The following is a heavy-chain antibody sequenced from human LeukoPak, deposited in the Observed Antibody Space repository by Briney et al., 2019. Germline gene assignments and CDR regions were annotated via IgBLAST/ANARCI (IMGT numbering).Heavy chain of an antibody. CDR1: GYTFTSYG. Sequence: GASVKVSCKASGYTFTSYGISWVRQAPGQGLEWMGWISAYNGNTNYAQKLQGRVTMTTDTSTSTAYMELRSLRSDDTAVYYCARDRRLRYFDWSSYYYYGMDVWGQGTTVTVSS. J-gene: IGHJ6*02. D-gene: IGHD3-9*01. V-gene: IGHV1-18*01. CDR2: ISAYNGNT. CDR3: ARDRRLRYFDWSSYYYYGMDV.